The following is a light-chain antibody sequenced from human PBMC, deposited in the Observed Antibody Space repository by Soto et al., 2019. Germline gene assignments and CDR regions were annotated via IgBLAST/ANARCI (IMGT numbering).Light chain of an antibody. CDR1: PSVSSN. Sequence: ERVMTQSPATLSVSPGERATLSCRASPSVSSNLAWYQQKPGQAPRLLIYGASTRATGIPARFSGSGSGTEFTLTISSLQSEDFAVYYCHQYNNRPLTFGQGTKVDIK. CDR3: HQYNNRPLT. V-gene: IGKV3-15*01. CDR2: GAS. J-gene: IGKJ1*01.